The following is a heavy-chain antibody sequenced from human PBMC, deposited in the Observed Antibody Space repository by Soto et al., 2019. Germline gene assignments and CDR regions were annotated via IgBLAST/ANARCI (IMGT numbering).Heavy chain of an antibody. V-gene: IGHV3-66*01. CDR1: GFTVSSNY. J-gene: IGHJ3*02. CDR3: EGRNKSAIAAFDI. D-gene: IGHD2-2*01. CDR2: IYSGGST. Sequence: EVQLVESGGGLVQPGGSLRLSCAASGFTVSSNYMSWVRQAPGKGLEWVSVIYSGGSTYYADSVKGRFTISRDNSKDTRYLQMNSLRAVDTAVYYCEGRNKSAIAAFDIWGQGTMVTVSS.